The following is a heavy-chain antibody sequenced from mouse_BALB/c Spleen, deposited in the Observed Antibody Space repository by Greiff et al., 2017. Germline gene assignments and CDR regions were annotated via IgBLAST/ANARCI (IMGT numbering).Heavy chain of an antibody. CDR1: GFTFSDYY. Sequence: EVQVVESGGGLVKPGGSLKLSCAASGFTFSDYYMYWVRQTPEKRLEWVATISDGGSYTYYPDSVKGRFTISRDNAKNNLYLQMSSLKSEDTAMYYCARVSDSSGYDAMDYWGQGTSVTVAS. J-gene: IGHJ4*01. V-gene: IGHV5-4*02. D-gene: IGHD3-2*01. CDR2: ISDGGSYT. CDR3: ARVSDSSGYDAMDY.